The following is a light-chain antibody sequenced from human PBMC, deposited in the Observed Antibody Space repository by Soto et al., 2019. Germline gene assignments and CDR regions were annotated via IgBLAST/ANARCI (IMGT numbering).Light chain of an antibody. Sequence: IVVIQSPYSLAVSLGERATINCRTIHSVLFSTNNLNYFAWYQQKPGQPPKMXXYCASTLECGVPYRFSGSGSGTDFTLTISCLQAEDLAVYYCQQYYSTPLTFGGGTKVDIK. CDR2: CAS. V-gene: IGKV4-1*01. J-gene: IGKJ4*01. CDR1: HSVLFSTNNLNY. CDR3: QQYYSTPLT.